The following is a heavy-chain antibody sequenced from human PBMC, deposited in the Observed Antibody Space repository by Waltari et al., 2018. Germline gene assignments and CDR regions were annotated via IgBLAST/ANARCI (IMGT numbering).Heavy chain of an antibody. CDR2: ITRDGSTT. D-gene: IGHD5-12*01. CDR1: GFTFRDYW. Sequence: EVQLVESGGGALQPGGSLRLSCAASGFTFRDYWMYWVRQGPGKGLLWVSRITRDGSTTPYADSVKGRFTISRDNAKNTLDLQMNSVRVEDSAVYFCVRGGSYGSMDYWGQGTLVSVSS. CDR3: VRGGSYGSMDY. J-gene: IGHJ4*02. V-gene: IGHV3-74*01.